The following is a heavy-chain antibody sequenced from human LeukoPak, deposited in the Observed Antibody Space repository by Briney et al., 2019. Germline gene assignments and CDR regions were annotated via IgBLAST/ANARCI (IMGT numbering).Heavy chain of an antibody. CDR1: GFTFSSYG. CDR2: ISSSSSTI. V-gene: IGHV3-48*01. Sequence: GGSLRLSCAASGFTFSSYGMTWVRQAPGKGLEWVSYISSSSSTIYYADSVKGRFTISRDNSKNTLYLQMNSLRAEDTAVYYCAKDGGSYYPYWGQGTLVTVSS. CDR3: AKDGGSYYPY. J-gene: IGHJ4*02. D-gene: IGHD1-26*01.